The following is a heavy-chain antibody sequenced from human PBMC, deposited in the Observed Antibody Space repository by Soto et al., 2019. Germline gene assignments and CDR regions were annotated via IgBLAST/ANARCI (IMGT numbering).Heavy chain of an antibody. CDR2: IYHSGST. CDR1: GGSISSGGYS. Sequence: PSETLSLTCAVSGGSISSGGYSWSWIRQPSGKGLEWIGYIYHSGSTYYNPSLKSRVTISVDRSKNQFSLKLSSVTAADTAVYYCARGGAAAGFYYYYGMDVWGQGTTVTVSS. D-gene: IGHD6-13*01. J-gene: IGHJ6*02. V-gene: IGHV4-30-2*01. CDR3: ARGGAAAGFYYYYGMDV.